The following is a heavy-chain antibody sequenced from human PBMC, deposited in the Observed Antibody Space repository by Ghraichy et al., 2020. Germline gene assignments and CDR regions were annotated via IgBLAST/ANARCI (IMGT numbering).Heavy chain of an antibody. D-gene: IGHD4-17*01. CDR2: IKADGSER. CDR1: GFSFSRHW. Sequence: GESLNISCAASGFSFSRHWMSWVRQPPGKGLEWVASIKADGSERHYVESVKGRFTISRDNAKNSLSLEMNTLRVEDRGVYYCARDPYGDYKYGGTDYWGQGTLVTVSS. J-gene: IGHJ4*02. V-gene: IGHV3-7*01. CDR3: ARDPYGDYKYGGTDY.